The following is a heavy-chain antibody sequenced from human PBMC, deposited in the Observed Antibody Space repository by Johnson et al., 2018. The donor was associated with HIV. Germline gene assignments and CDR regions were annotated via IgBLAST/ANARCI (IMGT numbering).Heavy chain of an antibody. CDR1: GFTFSNAW. J-gene: IGHJ3*02. D-gene: IGHD3-22*01. V-gene: IGHV3-15*01. CDR2: VKSKTDGGTI. CDR3: TTGSSGSNAFDI. Sequence: VQLVESGGGSVKSGGSLRVSCAASGFTFSNAWMSWVRQAPGKGLEWVGRVKSKTDGGTIDYAAPVKGRFTISRDDSKNTLYLQMNSLKTEDTAVYYCTTGSSGSNAFDIWGQGTMVTVSS.